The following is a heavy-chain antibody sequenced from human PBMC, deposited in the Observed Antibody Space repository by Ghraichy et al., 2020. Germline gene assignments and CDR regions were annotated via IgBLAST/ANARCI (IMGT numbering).Heavy chain of an antibody. CDR2: IYYSGST. Sequence: SETLSLTCTVSGGSISSSSYYWGWIRQPPGKGLEWIGSIYYSGSTYYNPSLKSRVTISVDTSKNQFSLKLSSVTAADTAVYYCANYGDYVAFDIWGQGTMVTVSS. V-gene: IGHV4-39*01. CDR3: ANYGDYVAFDI. CDR1: GGSISSSSYY. D-gene: IGHD4-17*01. J-gene: IGHJ3*02.